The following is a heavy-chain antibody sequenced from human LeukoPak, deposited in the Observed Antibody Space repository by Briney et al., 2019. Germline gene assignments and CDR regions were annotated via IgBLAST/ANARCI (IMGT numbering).Heavy chain of an antibody. CDR3: VGQKGSTSGGGLDP. CDR1: GGSLSGYY. J-gene: IGHJ5*02. CDR2: INHSGST. V-gene: IGHV4-34*01. Sequence: PSETLSLTCAVYGGSLSGYYWSWIRQPPGKGLEWIGEINHSGSTNYNPSLKSRVTISVDTSKNQFSLRLSSVTAADTAVYYCVGQKGSTSGGGLDPWGQGTLVTVSS. D-gene: IGHD6-19*01.